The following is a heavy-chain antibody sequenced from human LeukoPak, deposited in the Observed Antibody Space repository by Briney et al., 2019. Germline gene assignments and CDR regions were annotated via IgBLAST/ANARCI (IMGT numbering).Heavy chain of an antibody. Sequence: ASVKVSCKASGYTFTSYGISWVRQAPGQGLEWMGWISAYNGNTNYAQKLQGRVTMTEDTSTDTAYMELSSLRSEDTAVYYCATVSAARPGDYWGQGTLVTVSS. CDR2: ISAYNGNT. J-gene: IGHJ4*02. V-gene: IGHV1-18*01. CDR1: GYTFTSYG. CDR3: ATVSAARPGDY. D-gene: IGHD6-6*01.